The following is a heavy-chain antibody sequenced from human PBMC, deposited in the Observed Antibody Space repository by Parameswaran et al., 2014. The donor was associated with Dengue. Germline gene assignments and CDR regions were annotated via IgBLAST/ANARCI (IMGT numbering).Heavy chain of an antibody. CDR3: ARAMVRDAFDI. J-gene: IGHJ3*02. V-gene: IGHV3-21*01. Sequence: VRQMPGKGLEWVSSISSSSSYIYYADSVKGRFTISRDNAKNSLYLQMNSLRAEDTAVYYCARAMVRDAFDIWGQGTMVTVSS. D-gene: IGHD3-10*01. CDR2: ISSSSSYI.